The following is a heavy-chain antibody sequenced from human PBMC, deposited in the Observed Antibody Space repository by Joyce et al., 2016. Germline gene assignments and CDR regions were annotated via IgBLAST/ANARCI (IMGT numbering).Heavy chain of an antibody. CDR3: AREGLPHGGFDY. CDR1: GFTFTGYY. CDR2: IKIENGDT. Sequence: VQLVQSGTEVKKPGASVKVSCKASGFTFTGYYMHWVRQPPGQGLGMVGLIKIENGDTHYTQNFQGRVTMTRDTSINTAYMEVTRLRSDDTAFYYCAREGLPHGGFDYWGLGTLVTVSS. V-gene: IGHV1-2*02. J-gene: IGHJ4*02.